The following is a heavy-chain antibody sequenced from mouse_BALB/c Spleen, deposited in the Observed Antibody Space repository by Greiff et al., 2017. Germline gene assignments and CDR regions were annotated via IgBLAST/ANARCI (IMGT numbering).Heavy chain of an antibody. J-gene: IGHJ3*01. CDR2: ILPGSGST. Sequence: VQLQQSGAELMKPGASVKISCKATGYTFSSYWIEWVKQRPGHGLEWIGEILPGSGSTNYNEKFKGKATFTADTSSNTAYMQLSSLTSEDSAVYYCAREGIYYDYPLFAYWGQGTLVTVSA. D-gene: IGHD2-4*01. CDR1: GYTFSSYW. V-gene: IGHV1-9*01. CDR3: AREGIYYDYPLFAY.